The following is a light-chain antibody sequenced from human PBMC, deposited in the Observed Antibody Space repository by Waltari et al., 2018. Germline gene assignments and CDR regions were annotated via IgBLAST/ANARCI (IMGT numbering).Light chain of an antibody. CDR3: QSYDTSLSVV. Sequence: QSVLTQAPSMSGAPGQRVTISCTGSGSHIRAGFDVHWYQQLPRAAPKLLIYGSTRRPLGVPDRFFGSTSGTSASLVIIGLQPEDEAVYYCQSYDTSLSVVFGGGTKLTVL. J-gene: IGLJ3*02. CDR2: GST. V-gene: IGLV1-40*01. CDR1: GSHIRAGFD.